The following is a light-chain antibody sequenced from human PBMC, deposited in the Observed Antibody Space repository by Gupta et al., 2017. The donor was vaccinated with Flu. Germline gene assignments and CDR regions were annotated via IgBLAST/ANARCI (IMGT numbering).Light chain of an antibody. CDR1: QSIDIW. J-gene: IGKJ2*01. Sequence: GDRVTITCRASQSIDIWLAWYQQKPGKAPKLLIYKASSLESGVPSRFSGSGSGTEFTLTLSSLQTDDFATYYCQQYAIYPYTFGQGTKLEIK. CDR3: QQYAIYPYT. V-gene: IGKV1-5*03. CDR2: KAS.